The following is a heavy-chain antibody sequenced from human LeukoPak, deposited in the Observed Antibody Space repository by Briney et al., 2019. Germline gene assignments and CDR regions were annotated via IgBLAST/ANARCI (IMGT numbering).Heavy chain of an antibody. D-gene: IGHD5-18*01. Sequence: ALVKVSCKASGYTFMSYGITWVRQAPGQGLEWLGWISAYDGNTNYVQMLQGRVTMTVDTSTNSAYMDLRSLRPDDTAVYYCARDDGYSYRKGVDRFDYWGQGTLVTVSS. CDR2: ISAYDGNT. CDR1: GYTFMSYG. J-gene: IGHJ4*02. CDR3: ARDDGYSYRKGVDRFDY. V-gene: IGHV1-18*01.